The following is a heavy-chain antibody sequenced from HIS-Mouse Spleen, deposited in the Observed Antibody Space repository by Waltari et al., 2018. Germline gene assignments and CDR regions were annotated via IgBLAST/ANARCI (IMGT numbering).Heavy chain of an antibody. D-gene: IGHD6-13*01. CDR1: VGSISSSSYY. CDR2: IYYSGST. CDR3: AREIPYSSSWYDWYFDL. V-gene: IGHV4-39*07. Sequence: LQLQESGPGLVKPSETLSRTCTVSVGSISSSSYYWGWIRQPPGKGLEWIGSIYYSGSTYYNPSLKSRVTISVDTSKNQFSLKLSSVTAADTAVYYCAREIPYSSSWYDWYFDLWGRGTLVTVSS. J-gene: IGHJ2*01.